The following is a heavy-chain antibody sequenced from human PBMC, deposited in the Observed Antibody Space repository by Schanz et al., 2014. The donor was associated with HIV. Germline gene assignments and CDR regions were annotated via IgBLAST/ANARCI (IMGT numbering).Heavy chain of an antibody. J-gene: IGHJ4*02. V-gene: IGHV3-23*01. CDR3: AKRRDSGYAYFDY. D-gene: IGHD1-1*01. Sequence: EVKLSESGGGLVQPGGSLRLSCVASGFAFNDYALHWVRQVPGKGLEWVSTISGSGANTYYAESVKGRFTISRDNSKNTLYLQVSSLRAEDSGVYYCAKRRDSGYAYFDYWGQGTLVTVSS. CDR2: ISGSGANT. CDR1: GFAFNDYA.